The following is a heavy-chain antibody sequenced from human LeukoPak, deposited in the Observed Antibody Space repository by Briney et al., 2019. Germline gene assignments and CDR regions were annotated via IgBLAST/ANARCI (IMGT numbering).Heavy chain of an antibody. J-gene: IGHJ5*02. Sequence: GEPLQSSSQGSGYSFSNYCISCVRRVPGKGLEWMGFIYPGDSDTTYSAYFQGQVTISVDKSISNAYLQWSSLQTSDTAMYYCARLFVVLSNGYYWRYHWGQGTLVTVSS. CDR1: GYSFSNYC. CDR3: ARLFVVLSNGYYWRYH. CDR2: IYPGDSDT. V-gene: IGHV5-51*01. D-gene: IGHD3-22*01.